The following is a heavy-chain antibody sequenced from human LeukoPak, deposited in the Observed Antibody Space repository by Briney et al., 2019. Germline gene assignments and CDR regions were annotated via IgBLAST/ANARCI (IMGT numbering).Heavy chain of an antibody. CDR3: ARAEYDFWSGYYPGVDYYYMDV. CDR2: INPNSGGT. CDR1: GYTFTGYY. J-gene: IGHJ6*03. V-gene: IGHV1-2*02. Sequence: ASVKDSCKASGYTFTGYYMHWVRQAPGQGLEWMGWINPNSGGTNYAQKFQGRVTMTRDTSISTAYMELSRLRSDDTAVYYCARAEYDFWSGYYPGVDYYYMDVWGKGTTVTVSS. D-gene: IGHD3-3*01.